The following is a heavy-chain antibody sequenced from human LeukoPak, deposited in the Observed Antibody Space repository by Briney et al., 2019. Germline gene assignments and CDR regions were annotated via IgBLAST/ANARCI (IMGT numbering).Heavy chain of an antibody. V-gene: IGHV6-1*01. J-gene: IGHJ5*02. CDR3: ARDVYCSSTSCYYWFDP. Sequence: SQTLSLTCAISGDSVSSNSAAWNWIRQSPSRGLEWLGRTYYRSKWYNDYAVSVKSRITTNPDTSKNQFSLQLNSVTPEDTAVYYCARDVYCSSTSCYYWFDPWGQGTLVTVSS. D-gene: IGHD2-2*01. CDR2: TYYRSKWYN. CDR1: GDSVSSNSAA.